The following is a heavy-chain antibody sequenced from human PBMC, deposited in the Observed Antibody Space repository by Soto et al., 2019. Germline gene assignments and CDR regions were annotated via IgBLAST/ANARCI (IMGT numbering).Heavy chain of an antibody. D-gene: IGHD1-26*01. CDR1: GGSISSYY. CDR3: ARYSWSSSTNYYYGMDV. Sequence: SETLSLTCTVSGGSISSYYWSWIRQPPGKGLEWIGYIYYSGSTNYNPSLKSRVTISVDTSKNQFSLKLSSVTAADTAVYYCARYSWSSSTNYYYGMDVWGQGTTVTVSS. V-gene: IGHV4-59*01. CDR2: IYYSGST. J-gene: IGHJ6*02.